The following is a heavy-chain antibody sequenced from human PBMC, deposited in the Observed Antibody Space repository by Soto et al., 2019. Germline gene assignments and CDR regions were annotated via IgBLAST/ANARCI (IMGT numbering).Heavy chain of an antibody. V-gene: IGHV1-18*01. CDR2: ISSYNGDT. D-gene: IGHD5-12*01. CDR3: AREGVAPYDYDGMDI. J-gene: IGHJ6*02. CDR1: GYTFTRSG. Sequence: QVQLVQSGAEVKKPGASVKVSCKASGYTFTRSGISWARQAPGQGPEWMGWISSYNGDTNYAQTFQGRVTMTTDTSTSTAYMELRSLRSDDTAVYYCAREGVAPYDYDGMDIWGQGTPVTVSS.